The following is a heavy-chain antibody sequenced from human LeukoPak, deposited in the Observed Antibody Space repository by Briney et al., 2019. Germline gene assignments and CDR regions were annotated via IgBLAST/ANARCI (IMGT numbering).Heavy chain of an antibody. D-gene: IGHD5-18*01. CDR3: ARDGGYSDAFDI. CDR2: ISYDGGNK. Sequence: GGSLRLSCAASGFTFSSYAMHWVRQAPGKGLEWVAVISYDGGNKYYADSVKGRFTISRDNSKNTLYLQMNSLRAEDTAVYYCARDGGYSDAFDIWGQGTMVTVSS. V-gene: IGHV3-30-3*01. J-gene: IGHJ3*02. CDR1: GFTFSSYA.